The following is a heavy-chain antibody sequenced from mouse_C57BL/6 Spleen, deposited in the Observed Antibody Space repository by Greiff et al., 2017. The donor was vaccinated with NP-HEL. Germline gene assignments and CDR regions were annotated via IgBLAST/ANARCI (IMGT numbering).Heavy chain of an antibody. Sequence: VQLVESGAELVRPGTSVKVSCKASGYAFTNYLIEWVKQRPGQGLEWIGVINPGSGGTNYNEKFKGKATLTADKSSSTAYMQLSSLTSEDSAVYFCAREGLGRYWYFDVWGTGTTVTVSS. J-gene: IGHJ1*03. V-gene: IGHV1-54*01. D-gene: IGHD4-1*01. CDR2: INPGSGGT. CDR3: AREGLGRYWYFDV. CDR1: GYAFTNYL.